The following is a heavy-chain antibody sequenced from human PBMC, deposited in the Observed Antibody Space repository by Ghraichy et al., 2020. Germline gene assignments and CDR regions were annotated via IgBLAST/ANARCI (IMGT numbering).Heavy chain of an antibody. Sequence: SEILSLTCTVSGGSISNYYCNWFRQPPGKGLEWIGYVHGSGSTKYHPSLESRVTVSSDTAKNEFSLSLTSMTPADTAVYYCASGTGWLQTYWGQGTLVTVSS. CDR2: VHGSGST. CDR1: GGSISNYY. V-gene: IGHV4-59*01. J-gene: IGHJ4*02. D-gene: IGHD5-18*01. CDR3: ASGTGWLQTY.